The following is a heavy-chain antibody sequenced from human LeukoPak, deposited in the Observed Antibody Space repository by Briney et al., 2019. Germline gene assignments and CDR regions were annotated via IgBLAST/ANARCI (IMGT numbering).Heavy chain of an antibody. V-gene: IGHV7-4-1*02. CDR1: GYTFTSYD. CDR3: ASFFCTSALCYYLDY. D-gene: IGHD2-8*01. CDR2: INTNTGNP. J-gene: IGHJ4*02. Sequence: ASVKVSCKASGYTFTSYDINWVRQAPGQGLEWMGWINTNTGNPTYAQGFTGRFVFSLDTSDNTAYLQISSLQAEDTAVYSCASFFCTSALCYYLDYWGQGTLVTVSS.